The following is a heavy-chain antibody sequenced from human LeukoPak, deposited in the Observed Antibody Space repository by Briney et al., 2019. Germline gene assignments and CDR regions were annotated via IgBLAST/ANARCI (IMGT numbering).Heavy chain of an antibody. V-gene: IGHV1-69*13. Sequence: SVKVSCKASGGTFSSYAISWVRQAPGQGLEWMGGIIPIFGTASYAQKFQGRVTITADESTSTAYMELSSLRSEDTAVYYCARGHYYDSSGYYDYYYYMDVWGKGTTVTISS. CDR1: GGTFSSYA. CDR3: ARGHYYDSSGYYDYYYYMDV. J-gene: IGHJ6*03. CDR2: IIPIFGTA. D-gene: IGHD3-22*01.